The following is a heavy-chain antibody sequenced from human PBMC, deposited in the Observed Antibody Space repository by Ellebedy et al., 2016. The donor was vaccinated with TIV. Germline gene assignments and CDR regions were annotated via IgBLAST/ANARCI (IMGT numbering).Heavy chain of an antibody. V-gene: IGHV2-70*11. Sequence: SGPTLVKPTQTLTLTCTFSGFSLSTSGMCVSWIRQPPGKALEWLARIDWDDDKYYSTSLKTRLTISKDTSKNQVVLTMTNMDPVDTATYYCARIRVGAAAGTDYYGMDVWGQGTTVTVSS. CDR2: IDWDDDK. D-gene: IGHD6-13*01. J-gene: IGHJ6*02. CDR1: GFSLSTSGMC. CDR3: ARIRVGAAAGTDYYGMDV.